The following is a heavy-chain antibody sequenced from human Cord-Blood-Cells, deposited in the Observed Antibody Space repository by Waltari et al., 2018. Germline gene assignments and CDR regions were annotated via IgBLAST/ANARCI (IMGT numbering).Heavy chain of an antibody. Sequence: QVQLVQSGAEVKKPGSSVKVSCKASGGTFSSYAISWVQQAPGQGLEWMGRIIPILGIANYAQKFQGRVTITADKSTSTAYMELSSLRSEDTAVYYCAREGTYYDFWSGYDYWGQGTLVTVSS. V-gene: IGHV1-69*09. J-gene: IGHJ4*02. CDR2: IIPILGIA. D-gene: IGHD3-3*01. CDR1: GGTFSSYA. CDR3: AREGTYYDFWSGYDY.